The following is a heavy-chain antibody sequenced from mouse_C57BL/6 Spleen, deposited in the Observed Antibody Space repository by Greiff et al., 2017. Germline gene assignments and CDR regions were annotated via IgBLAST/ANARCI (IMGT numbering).Heavy chain of an antibody. J-gene: IGHJ2*01. CDR1: GYTFTSYW. V-gene: IGHV1-74*01. Sequence: VQLQQPGAELVKPGASVKVSCKASGYTFTSYWMHWVKQRPGQGLEWIGRIHPSDSATNYNQKFKGKATLTVDKSSSTAYMELSGVTSGDSAVYYCAIKGLGRGYWGQGTTLTVSS. CDR3: AIKGLGRGY. D-gene: IGHD4-1*01. CDR2: IHPSDSAT.